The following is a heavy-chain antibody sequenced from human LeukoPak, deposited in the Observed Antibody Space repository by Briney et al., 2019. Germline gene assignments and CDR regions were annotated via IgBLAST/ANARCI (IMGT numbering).Heavy chain of an antibody. V-gene: IGHV4-59*05. CDR1: GGSISSYY. J-gene: IGHJ3*02. D-gene: IGHD2-21*01. CDR2: MYYSGST. CDR3: ARGLSFEAYDI. Sequence: SETLSLTCTVSGGSISSYYWSWIRQPPGKGLEWIGSMYYSGSTYYNPSLKSRVAISVDTSKNQFSLKLNSVTAADTAVYYCARGLSFEAYDIWGQGTMVSVSS.